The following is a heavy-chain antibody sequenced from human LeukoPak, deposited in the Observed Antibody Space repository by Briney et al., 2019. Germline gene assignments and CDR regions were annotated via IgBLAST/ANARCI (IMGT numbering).Heavy chain of an antibody. CDR2: IYYSGST. Sequence: SETLSLTCTVSGGSISSYYWSWIRQPPGKGLEWMGYIYYSGSTNYNPSLKSRVTISVDTSKNQFSLKLSSVTAADTAVYYCASHPNFNYYDSSGYQTNAFDIWGQGTMVTVSS. CDR3: ASHPNFNYYDSSGYQTNAFDI. CDR1: GGSISSYY. J-gene: IGHJ3*02. D-gene: IGHD3-22*01. V-gene: IGHV4-59*08.